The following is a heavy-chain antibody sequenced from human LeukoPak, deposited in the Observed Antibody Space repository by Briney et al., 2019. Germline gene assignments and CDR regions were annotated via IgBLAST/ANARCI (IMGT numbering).Heavy chain of an antibody. J-gene: IGHJ4*02. CDR2: IKEDGSEK. CDR1: GFTFGSYW. D-gene: IGHD3-16*01. V-gene: IGHV3-7*01. Sequence: PGGSLRLSCAASGFTFGSYWMSWVRQAPGKGLEWVANIKEDGSEKYYVDSVKGRFTISRDNAKNSLYLQMNNLRAEDTAVYYCARSIITGVGDFDHWGQGTLVTVSS. CDR3: ARSIITGVGDFDH.